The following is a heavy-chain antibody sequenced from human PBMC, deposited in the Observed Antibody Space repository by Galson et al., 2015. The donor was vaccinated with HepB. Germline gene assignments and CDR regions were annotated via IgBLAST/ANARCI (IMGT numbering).Heavy chain of an antibody. Sequence: SETLSLTCTVSGGPISSYYWSWIRQPPGKGLEWIGYIYYSGSTNYNPSLKSRVTISVDTSKNQFSLKLSSVTAADTAVYYCARVSPDDSSGNPFDPWGQGTLVTVSS. D-gene: IGHD3-22*01. V-gene: IGHV4-59*08. CDR1: GGPISSYY. J-gene: IGHJ5*02. CDR2: IYYSGST. CDR3: ARVSPDDSSGNPFDP.